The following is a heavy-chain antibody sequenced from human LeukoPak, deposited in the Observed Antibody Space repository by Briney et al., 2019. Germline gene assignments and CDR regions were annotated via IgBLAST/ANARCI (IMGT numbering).Heavy chain of an antibody. D-gene: IGHD3-22*01. CDR1: GGSISSSSYY. V-gene: IGHV4-39*01. CDR2: IYYSGST. J-gene: IGHJ1*01. CDR3: ASTYYYDSSGYGEYFLH. Sequence: SETLSLTCTVSGGSISSSSYYWGWIRQPPGKGLEWIGSIYYSGSTYYNPSLKSRVTISVDTSKNQFSLKLSSVTAADTAVYYCASTYYYDSSGYGEYFLHWGQGTLVTVSS.